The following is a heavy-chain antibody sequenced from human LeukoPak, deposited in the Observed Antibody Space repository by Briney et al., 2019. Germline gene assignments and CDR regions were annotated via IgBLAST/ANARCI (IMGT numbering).Heavy chain of an antibody. J-gene: IGHJ4*02. CDR2: ISSSSSYI. D-gene: IGHD2-2*02. Sequence: PGGSLRLSCAASGFTFSNYSMNWVRQAPGKGLEWVSSISSSSSYIYYADSVKGRFTISRDNAKNSLFLQMNSLRADDTAVYFCARIGYTSSSFDYWGQGALVTVSS. CDR1: GFTFSNYS. V-gene: IGHV3-21*01. CDR3: ARIGYTSSSFDY.